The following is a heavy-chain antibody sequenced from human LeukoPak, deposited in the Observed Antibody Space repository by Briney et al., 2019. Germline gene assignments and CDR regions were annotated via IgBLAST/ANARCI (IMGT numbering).Heavy chain of an antibody. J-gene: IGHJ4*02. V-gene: IGHV3-7*03. D-gene: IGHD2-2*01. CDR2: INHNGNVN. CDR3: ARDLRRDCSTTTCYAFDY. Sequence: GGSLRLSCAASGFTFSSYWMNWARQAPGKGLEWVASINHNGNVNYYVDSVKGRFTISRDNSKNTLYLQMNSLRADDTAVYYCARDLRRDCSTTTCYAFDYWGQGTLVTVSS. CDR1: GFTFSSYW.